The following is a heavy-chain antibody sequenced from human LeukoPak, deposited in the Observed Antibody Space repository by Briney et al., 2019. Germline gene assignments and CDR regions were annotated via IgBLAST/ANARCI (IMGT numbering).Heavy chain of an antibody. Sequence: ASVKVSCKASGGTFSSYAMHWVRQAPGQRLEWMGWINAGNGNTKYSQKFQDRVTVTRDTSTSTAYMELSSLRSEDTAVYYCAKDEKGYYHDTSGYPDAFDIWGQGTMVTVSS. CDR2: INAGNGNT. CDR3: AKDEKGYYHDTSGYPDAFDI. D-gene: IGHD3-22*01. J-gene: IGHJ3*02. CDR1: GGTFSSYA. V-gene: IGHV1-3*01.